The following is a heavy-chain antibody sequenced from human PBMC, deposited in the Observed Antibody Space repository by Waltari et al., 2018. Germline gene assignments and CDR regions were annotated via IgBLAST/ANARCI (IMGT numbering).Heavy chain of an antibody. CDR3: ARTIAVASTWYFDL. Sequence: EVHLVESGGGLIQPGGSLRLSCAASGFTVISNYMTWVRRAPGKGLEWVSVIYSAGSTYYADSVKGRFTISRDNSNNTVYLQMSGLRAADTAVYYCARTIAVASTWYFDLWGRGTLVTVSS. CDR2: IYSAGST. CDR1: GFTVISNY. D-gene: IGHD6-19*01. V-gene: IGHV3-53*01. J-gene: IGHJ2*01.